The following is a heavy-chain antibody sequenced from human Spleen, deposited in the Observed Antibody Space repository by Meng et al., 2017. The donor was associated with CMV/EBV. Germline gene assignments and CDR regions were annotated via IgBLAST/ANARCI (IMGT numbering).Heavy chain of an antibody. CDR3: ARAGVVVPAAIRYWYFDL. Sequence: TFSSYAMSWVRQAPGQGLEWMGGIVPVYGTTNYAQKFQGRITITMDESTSTAYMELSSLRSEDTAVYYCARAGVVVPAAIRYWYFDLWGRGTLVTVSS. J-gene: IGHJ2*01. V-gene: IGHV1-69*05. D-gene: IGHD2-2*01. CDR2: IVPVYGTT. CDR1: TFSSYA.